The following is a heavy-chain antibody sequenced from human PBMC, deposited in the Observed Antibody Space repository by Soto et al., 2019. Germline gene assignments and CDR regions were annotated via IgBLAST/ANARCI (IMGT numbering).Heavy chain of an antibody. Sequence: RASVKVSCKASGYTFTGYYMHWVRQAPGQGLEWMGWINPNSGGTNYAQKFQGWVTMTRDTSISTAYMELSRLRSDDTAVYYCARGNYCSSTSCYKNWFDPWGQGTLVTVSS. J-gene: IGHJ5*02. CDR3: ARGNYCSSTSCYKNWFDP. V-gene: IGHV1-2*04. CDR2: INPNSGGT. D-gene: IGHD2-2*02. CDR1: GYTFTGYY.